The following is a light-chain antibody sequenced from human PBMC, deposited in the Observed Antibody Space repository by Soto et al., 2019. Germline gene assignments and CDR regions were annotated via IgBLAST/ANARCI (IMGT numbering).Light chain of an antibody. J-gene: IGLJ2*01. CDR2: GNS. CDR1: SSNIGAGYN. V-gene: IGLV1-40*01. Sequence: QAVVTQPPSVSGAPGQRVTISCTGSSSNIGAGYNVHWYQHLPGTAPKLLIFGNSNRPSGVPDRFSGSKSGTSASLAITGLQAEHEADSYCQSYDSSQSVVFGGGTKATVL. CDR3: QSYDSSQSVV.